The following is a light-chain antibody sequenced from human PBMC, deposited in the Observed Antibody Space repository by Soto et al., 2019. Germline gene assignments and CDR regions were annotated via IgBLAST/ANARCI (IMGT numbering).Light chain of an antibody. CDR1: SSNIGINT. V-gene: IGLV1-44*01. CDR2: SNS. CDR3: APWDDSLNGRV. J-gene: IGLJ1*01. Sequence: QSPLTQPPSASGPPGQRVAISCSGSSSNIGINTVDWYQQLPGTAPKLLIYSNSQRPSGVPDRFSGSKSGTSASLAISGLQSEDDADYFCAPWDDSLNGRVFGTGTKVTVL.